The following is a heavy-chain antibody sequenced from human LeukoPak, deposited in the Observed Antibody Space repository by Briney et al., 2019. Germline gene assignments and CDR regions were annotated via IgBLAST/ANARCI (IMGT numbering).Heavy chain of an antibody. V-gene: IGHV4-39*01. J-gene: IGHJ4*02. CDR2: IYYSGST. Sequence: KPSETLSLTCTVSGGSISSSSYYWGWIRQPPGKGLEWIGSIYYSGSTYYNPSLKSRVTISVDTSKNQFSLKLSSVTAADTAVYYYARRGAYCGGDCYYDYWGQGTLVTVSS. CDR1: GGSISSSSYY. D-gene: IGHD2-21*02. CDR3: ARRGAYCGGDCYYDY.